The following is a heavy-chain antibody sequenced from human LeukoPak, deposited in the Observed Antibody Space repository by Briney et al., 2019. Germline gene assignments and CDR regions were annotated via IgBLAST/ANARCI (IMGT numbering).Heavy chain of an antibody. CDR3: ASGETTVVTSFDY. Sequence: PSETLSLTCAVYGGSFSGYYWSWIRQPPGKGLEWIGEINHSGSTNYNPSLRSRVTISVDTSKNQFSLKLSSVTAADTAVYYCASGETTVVTSFDYWGQGTLVTVSS. CDR1: GGSFSGYY. J-gene: IGHJ4*02. V-gene: IGHV4-34*01. D-gene: IGHD4-23*01. CDR2: INHSGST.